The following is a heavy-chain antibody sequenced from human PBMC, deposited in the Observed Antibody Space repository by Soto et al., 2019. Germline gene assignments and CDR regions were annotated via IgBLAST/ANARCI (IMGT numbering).Heavy chain of an antibody. Sequence: RLSCASSGFTFSSYAMSWVRTAPGQGLEWVSAISCSGGSTYYADSVKGRFTISRDNSKNSLYLQMNSLRAEDTAVYYCAREVKLIAAAVYYYYGMDVWGQGTTVTVSS. J-gene: IGHJ6*02. CDR3: AREVKLIAAAVYYYYGMDV. V-gene: IGHV3-23*01. CDR2: ISCSGGST. CDR1: GFTFSSYA. D-gene: IGHD6-13*01.